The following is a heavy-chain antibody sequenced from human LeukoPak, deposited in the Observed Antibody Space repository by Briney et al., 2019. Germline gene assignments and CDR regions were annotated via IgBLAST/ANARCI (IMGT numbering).Heavy chain of an antibody. Sequence: PGGSLRLSCAASGYTFSSYWMHWVRHAPGKGRVWVSRINSDGSSTSYADSVKGRFTISRDNAKNALYLQMNSLRAEDTSVYCCAKFYDFWSGFYMDVWGKGTTVTVSS. D-gene: IGHD3-3*01. CDR1: GYTFSSYW. CDR2: INSDGSST. CDR3: AKFYDFWSGFYMDV. J-gene: IGHJ6*03. V-gene: IGHV3-74*01.